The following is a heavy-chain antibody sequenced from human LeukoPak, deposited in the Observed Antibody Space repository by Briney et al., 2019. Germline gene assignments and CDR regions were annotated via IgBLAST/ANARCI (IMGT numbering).Heavy chain of an antibody. CDR2: ISSSGSTI. V-gene: IGHV3-48*03. D-gene: IGHD4-17*01. Sequence: PGGSLRLSCAASGFTFSSYEMNWVRQAPGKGLEWVSYISSSGSTIYYADSVKGRFTISRDNAKNSLYLQMNSLRAEDTAVYYCASERRYGADLAFDIWGQGTMVTVSS. CDR3: ASERRYGADLAFDI. J-gene: IGHJ3*02. CDR1: GFTFSSYE.